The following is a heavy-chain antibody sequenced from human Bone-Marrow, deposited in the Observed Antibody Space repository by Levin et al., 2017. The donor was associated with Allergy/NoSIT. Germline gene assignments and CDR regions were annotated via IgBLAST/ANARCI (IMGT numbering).Heavy chain of an antibody. V-gene: IGHV4-59*01. Sequence: PSETLSLTCNVSGGSMSGYYWSWIRQPPGKGLEWVAYIFYSGSTDYNPSLESRVTTSIDTSKNQFSLKLSSVTTADTALYYCARAPRGSLIGSTGPYYFDYWGQGALVTVSS. J-gene: IGHJ4*02. D-gene: IGHD3-16*01. CDR3: ARAPRGSLIGSTGPYYFDY. CDR2: IFYSGST. CDR1: GGSMSGYY.